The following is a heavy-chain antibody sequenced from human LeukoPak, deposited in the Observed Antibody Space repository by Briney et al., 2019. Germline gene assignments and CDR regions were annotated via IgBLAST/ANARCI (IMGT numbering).Heavy chain of an antibody. CDR2: MYYSGST. V-gene: IGHV4-39*07. Sequence: WVRQAPGKGLEWIGSMYYSGSTYYNPSLKSRVIISVDTSKNQFSLKLSSVTAADTAVYYCARAGGFTILRGAGNNWFDPWGQGTLVTVSS. J-gene: IGHJ5*02. D-gene: IGHD3-10*01. CDR3: ARAGGFTILRGAGNNWFDP.